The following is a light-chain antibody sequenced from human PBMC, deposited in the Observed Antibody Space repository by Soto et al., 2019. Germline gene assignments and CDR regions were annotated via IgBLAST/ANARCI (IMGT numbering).Light chain of an antibody. CDR1: RSVSSNY. V-gene: IGKV3-20*01. CDR2: GAS. J-gene: IGKJ5*01. CDR3: QQYYCAPDT. Sequence: ESVLTMSQGTLSLSPGGRATLSCRASRSVSSNYLAWYQQKPGQAPRLLIYGASTRATGIPDRFSGSGSGTDFTLTVSRLEPEDFAVYYCQQYYCAPDTSGQGARLEIK.